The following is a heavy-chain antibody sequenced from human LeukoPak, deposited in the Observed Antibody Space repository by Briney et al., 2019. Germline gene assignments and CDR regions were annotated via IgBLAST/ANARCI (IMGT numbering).Heavy chain of an antibody. CDR1: GFTFTGYG. CDR2: ISYDGTNK. Sequence: PGGSLRLSCAASGFTFTGYGMHWARQAPGKGLEWVAVISYDGTNKYYADSVKGRFTISRDNSKNTLYLQMNSLRAEDTAVYYCARGVWSSSGYYMDVWGKGTTVTVSS. J-gene: IGHJ6*03. D-gene: IGHD6-6*01. CDR3: ARGVWSSSGYYMDV. V-gene: IGHV3-33*01.